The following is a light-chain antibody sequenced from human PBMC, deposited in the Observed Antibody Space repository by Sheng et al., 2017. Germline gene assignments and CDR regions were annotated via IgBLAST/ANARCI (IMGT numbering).Light chain of an antibody. CDR2: GTS. J-gene: IGKJ1*01. CDR1: QTLGKY. Sequence: DIQMTQSPSSLSASVGDRVTITCRASQTLGKYVNWYQEKPGEAPSLLIYGTSSLATGVPSRFSGSGSGSDFILTIYSLQPEDFATYYCQQSYSVPRTFGPRDQGGNQT. V-gene: IGKV1-39*01. CDR3: QQSYSVPRT.